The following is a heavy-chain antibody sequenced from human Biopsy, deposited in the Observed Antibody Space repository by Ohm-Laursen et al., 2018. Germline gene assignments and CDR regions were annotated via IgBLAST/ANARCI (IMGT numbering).Heavy chain of an antibody. D-gene: IGHD2-15*01. CDR1: GKTFSDYY. J-gene: IGHJ4*02. CDR3: GNEVHGRDY. Sequence: SDTLSLTCEVYGKTFSDYYWSWIRQPPGKGLEWIGQINQSGRTNCNPSLKSRVNISADKSNNQSSLKLTSVTSADTAVYFCGNEVHGRDYWGLGALVTVSS. CDR2: INQSGRT. V-gene: IGHV4-34*08.